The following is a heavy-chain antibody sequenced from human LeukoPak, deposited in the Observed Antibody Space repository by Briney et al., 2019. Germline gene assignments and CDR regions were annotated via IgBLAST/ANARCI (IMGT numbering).Heavy chain of an antibody. V-gene: IGHV4-34*01. Sequence: PSETLSLTCAVYGGSFSGYYWSWLRQPPGKGLEWIGEINHSGSTNYNPSLKSRVTISVDTFKNQFSLMLSSVTAADTAVYYCARGRRDGYSRGLNAFDIWGQGTMVTVSS. CDR3: ARGRRDGYSRGLNAFDI. CDR2: INHSGST. CDR1: GGSFSGYY. D-gene: IGHD5-24*01. J-gene: IGHJ3*02.